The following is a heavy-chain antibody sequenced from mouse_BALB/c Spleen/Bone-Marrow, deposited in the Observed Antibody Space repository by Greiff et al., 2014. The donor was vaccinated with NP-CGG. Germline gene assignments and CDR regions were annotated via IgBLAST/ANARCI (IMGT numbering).Heavy chain of an antibody. CDR3: ARGIYYDSTWFAY. Sequence: VKLMESGPELVRPGVSVKISCKGSGYTFTDYAMHWVEQSHAKSLEWIGVISTYSGNTNYNQKFKGKATMTVDESSSTAYMELARLTSKDSAIYYCARGIYYDSTWFAYWGQGTLVTVSA. J-gene: IGHJ3*01. D-gene: IGHD2-4*01. V-gene: IGHV1-67*01. CDR2: ISTYSGNT. CDR1: GYTFTDYA.